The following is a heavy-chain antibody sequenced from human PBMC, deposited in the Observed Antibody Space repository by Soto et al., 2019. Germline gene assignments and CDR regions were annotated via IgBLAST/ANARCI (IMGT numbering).Heavy chain of an antibody. D-gene: IGHD2-2*01. Sequence: QITLKESGPTLVKPTQTLTLTCTFSGFSLSTSGVGVGWIRQPPGKALEWLALIYWNDDKRYSPSLKSRLTITKDTSKNQVVLTMTNMDPVDTATYYCAHIVVVPAAAAHFDYWGQGTLVTVSS. CDR2: IYWNDDK. CDR3: AHIVVVPAAAAHFDY. J-gene: IGHJ4*02. V-gene: IGHV2-5*01. CDR1: GFSLSTSGVG.